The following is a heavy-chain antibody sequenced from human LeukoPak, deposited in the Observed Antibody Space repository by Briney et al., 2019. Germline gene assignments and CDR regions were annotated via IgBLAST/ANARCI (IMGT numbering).Heavy chain of an antibody. CDR1: GFTFSSYG. Sequence: GESLRLSCAASGFTFSSYGMHWVRQAPGKGLEWVAFIRYDGSNKYYADSVKGRFTISRDNSKNTLYLQMNSLRAEDTAVYYCSKDRRFYDSSGYSDYWGQGTLVTVSS. J-gene: IGHJ4*02. V-gene: IGHV3-30*02. D-gene: IGHD3-22*01. CDR2: IRYDGSNK. CDR3: SKDRRFYDSSGYSDY.